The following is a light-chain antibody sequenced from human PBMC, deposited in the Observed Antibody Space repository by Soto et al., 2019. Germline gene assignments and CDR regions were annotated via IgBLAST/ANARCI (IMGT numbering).Light chain of an antibody. CDR1: TNDIGGYNY. CDR3: CSYTISATLV. V-gene: IGLV2-14*01. CDR2: EVR. Sequence: QSALTQPASVSGSPGQSITISCSGTTNDIGGYNYVSWYQHHPGKVPKVIIYEVRNRPSGVSNRFSGSQSGNTASLTISGLQAEDEADYYCCSYTISATLVFGGGTQLTVL. J-gene: IGLJ3*02.